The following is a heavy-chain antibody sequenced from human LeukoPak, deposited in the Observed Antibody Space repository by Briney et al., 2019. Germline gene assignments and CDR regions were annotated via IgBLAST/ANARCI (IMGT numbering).Heavy chain of an antibody. CDR1: GFTVSSNY. CDR2: IYSGGST. J-gene: IGHJ4*02. V-gene: IGHV3-53*01. CDR3: ARDQVGAVDY. Sequence: GGSLRLSCAASGFTVSSNYMSWVRQAPGKGLEWVSVIYSGGSTYYADSVKGRFTISRDNSENTLYLQMNSLRAEDTAVYYCARDQVGAVDYWGQGTLVTVSS. D-gene: IGHD1-26*01.